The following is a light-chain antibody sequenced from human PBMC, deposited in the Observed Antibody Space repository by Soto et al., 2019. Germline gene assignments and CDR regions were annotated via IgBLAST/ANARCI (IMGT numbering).Light chain of an antibody. CDR3: SSYTSSSPR. CDR2: DVS. Sequence: QSALTQPASVSGSPGQSITISCTGTSSDVGDYNYVSWYQQHPGKAPKLLLYDVSNRPSGISNLFSGSKSGNTASLTISGLQAEDEADYYCSSYTSSSPRFGTGTKLTVL. J-gene: IGLJ1*01. V-gene: IGLV2-14*01. CDR1: SSDVGDYNY.